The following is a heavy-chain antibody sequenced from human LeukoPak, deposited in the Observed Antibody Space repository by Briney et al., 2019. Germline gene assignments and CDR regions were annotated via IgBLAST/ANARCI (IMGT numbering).Heavy chain of an antibody. V-gene: IGHV3-48*03. CDR2: ISSSGSSI. CDR1: GFAVDDYG. CDR3: TSEGYDYVWGNYRGV. J-gene: IGHJ2*01. D-gene: IGHD3-16*02. Sequence: GGSLRLSCAASGFAVDDYGMNWVRQAPGKGLEWVSYISSSGSSIYYADSVKGRFTISTDNAKNSLHLQMNSLRAEDTAVDYCTSEGYDYVWGNYRGVWGRGTLVTVSS.